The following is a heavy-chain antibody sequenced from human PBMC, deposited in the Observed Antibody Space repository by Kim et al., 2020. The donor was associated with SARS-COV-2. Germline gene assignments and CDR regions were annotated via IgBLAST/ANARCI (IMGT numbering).Heavy chain of an antibody. J-gene: IGHJ4*02. CDR2: INAGNGNT. Sequence: ASVKVSCKASGYTFTSYAMHWVRQAPGQRLEWMGWINAGNGNTKYSQKFQGRVTITRDTSASTAYMELSSLRSEDTAVYYCARDPLRGYSGYSNPTYYFDYWGQGTLVTVSS. D-gene: IGHD5-12*01. V-gene: IGHV1-3*01. CDR3: ARDPLRGYSGYSNPTYYFDY. CDR1: GYTFTSYA.